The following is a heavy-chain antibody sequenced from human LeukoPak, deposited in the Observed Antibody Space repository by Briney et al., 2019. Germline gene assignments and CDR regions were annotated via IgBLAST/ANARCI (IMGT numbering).Heavy chain of an antibody. V-gene: IGHV3-23*01. CDR3: AKSPKRTYSDPKTDY. CDR2: ISGSGGTT. J-gene: IGHJ4*02. D-gene: IGHD4-17*01. Sequence: PGGSLRLSCAASGFTFSSYSMTWARQAPGKGLEWVSVISGSGGTTYYADSVQGRFTISRDNSKSMLYLQMNSLRAEDTAVYYCAKSPKRTYSDPKTDYWGQGTLVTVSS. CDR1: GFTFSSYS.